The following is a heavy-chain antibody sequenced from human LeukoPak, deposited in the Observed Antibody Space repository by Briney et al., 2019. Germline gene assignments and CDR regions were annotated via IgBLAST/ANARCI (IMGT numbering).Heavy chain of an antibody. CDR2: INLSGGST. J-gene: IGHJ4*02. CDR3: ARDYVDDIPMIKDY. V-gene: IGHV1-46*01. CDR1: GYTFTSYH. Sequence: GASVKVSCKASGYTFTSYHMHWVRQAPGQGLEWMGLINLSGGSTTYAQRFQGRVTLTRDTSTSTVYMELSSLRSEDTAVYYRARDYVDDIPMIKDYWGQGTLVTVSS. D-gene: IGHD2-8*01.